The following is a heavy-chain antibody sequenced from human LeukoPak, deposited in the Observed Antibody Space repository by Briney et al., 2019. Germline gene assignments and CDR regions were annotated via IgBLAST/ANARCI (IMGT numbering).Heavy chain of an antibody. CDR3: AREMDATGTTSLFDY. CDR2: INSDGSST. Sequence: GGSLRLSCAASGFTFSSYWMHWVRQAPGKGLVWVSRINSDGSSTIYADSVKGRFSISRDNVQKRLFLQMNSLRAEDTAVYYCAREMDATGTTSLFDYWGQGTLVTVSS. CDR1: GFTFSSYW. D-gene: IGHD1-1*01. V-gene: IGHV3-74*01. J-gene: IGHJ4*02.